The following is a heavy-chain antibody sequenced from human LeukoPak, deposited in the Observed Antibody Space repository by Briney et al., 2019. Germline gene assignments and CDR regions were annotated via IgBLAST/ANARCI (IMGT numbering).Heavy chain of an antibody. Sequence: PGASVKVSCKASQYTFTGYYMHWVRQAPGQGLEWMGWINPNSGDTNYAQKFQGRVTMTRDTSISTAYMELSRLRSDDTAVYYCARTRSSSSYDAFDIWGQGTMVTVSS. CDR2: INPNSGDT. V-gene: IGHV1-2*02. CDR1: QYTFTGYY. D-gene: IGHD6-6*01. J-gene: IGHJ3*02. CDR3: ARTRSSSSYDAFDI.